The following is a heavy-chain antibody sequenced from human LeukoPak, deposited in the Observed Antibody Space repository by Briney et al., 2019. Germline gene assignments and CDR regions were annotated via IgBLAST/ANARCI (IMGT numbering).Heavy chain of an antibody. J-gene: IGHJ6*03. Sequence: GASVKVSCKASGYTFTGYYMHWVRQAPGQGLEWMGWINPNSGGTNYAQKFQGRVTMTRDTSISTAYMELSRLRSDDTAVYYCASQSSIVGATPNKYYYYYYMDVWGKGTTVTVSS. CDR2: INPNSGGT. D-gene: IGHD1-26*01. CDR3: ASQSSIVGATPNKYYYYYYMDV. CDR1: GYTFTGYY. V-gene: IGHV1-2*02.